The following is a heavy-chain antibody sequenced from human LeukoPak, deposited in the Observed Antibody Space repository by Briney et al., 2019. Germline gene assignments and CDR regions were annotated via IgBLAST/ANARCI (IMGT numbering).Heavy chain of an antibody. V-gene: IGHV1-8*01. CDR2: MNPNSGNT. CDR3: AAISGSYINYYGMDV. Sequence: ASVKVSCKASGYTFTSYDTNWVRQATGQGLEWMGWMNPNSGNTGYAQKFQGRVTMTRNTSISTAYMELSSLRSEDTAVYYCAAISGSYINYYGMDVWGQGTTVTVSS. CDR1: GYTFTSYD. D-gene: IGHD3-10*01. J-gene: IGHJ6*02.